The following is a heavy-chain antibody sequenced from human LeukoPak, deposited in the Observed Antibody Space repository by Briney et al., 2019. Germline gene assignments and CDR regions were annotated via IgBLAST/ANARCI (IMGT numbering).Heavy chain of an antibody. CDR3: ARSNGVYSGSYPREVYGMDV. CDR1: GFTFSSYS. J-gene: IGHJ6*02. D-gene: IGHD1-26*01. V-gene: IGHV3-21*01. Sequence: PGGSLRLSCAASGFTFSSYSMNWVRQAPGKGLEWVSSISSSSYIYYADSVKGRFTISRDNAKNSLYLQMNSLRAEDTAVYYCARSNGVYSGSYPREVYGMDVWGQGTTVTVSS. CDR2: ISSSSYI.